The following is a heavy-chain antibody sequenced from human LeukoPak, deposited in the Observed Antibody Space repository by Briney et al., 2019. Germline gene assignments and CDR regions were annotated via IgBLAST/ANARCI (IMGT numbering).Heavy chain of an antibody. CDR3: ARSLRE. D-gene: IGHD1-26*01. V-gene: IGHV3-64D*09. CDR2: ISSKGGST. J-gene: IGHJ4*02. Sequence: GGSLRLSCSASGFTFSTYAMHWVRQAPGKGLEYVSGISSKGGSTYYTDAGKGRFTISRDNSKKTLYLQMSSLRGEDTAVYYCARSLREWGQGTLVTVPS. CDR1: GFTFSTYA.